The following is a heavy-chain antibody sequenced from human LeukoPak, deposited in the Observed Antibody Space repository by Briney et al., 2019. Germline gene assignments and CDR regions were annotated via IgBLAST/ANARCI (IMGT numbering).Heavy chain of an antibody. Sequence: GGSLRLSCAASGFSFANTWMHWVRQAPGEGLGWVSLINNDGSTTNYADSVKGRFTISRDNAKNTVYLQMNSLRGEDTAVYYCAIGGTYGSGSWGQGTLVTVSS. J-gene: IGHJ4*02. D-gene: IGHD3-10*01. CDR1: GFSFANTW. CDR2: INNDGSTT. CDR3: AIGGTYGSGS. V-gene: IGHV3-74*01.